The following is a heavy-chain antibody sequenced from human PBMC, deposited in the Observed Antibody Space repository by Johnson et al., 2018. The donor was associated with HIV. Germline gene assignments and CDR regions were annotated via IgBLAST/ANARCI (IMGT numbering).Heavy chain of an antibody. J-gene: IGHJ3*02. CDR1: GFTFSSYA. D-gene: IGHD1-26*01. Sequence: QVQLVESGGGVVQPGRSLRLSCAASGFTFSSYAMHWVRQAPGKGLEWVAVISYDGSNKYYADSVKGRFTISRDNSKNTLYLQMNSLRAEDTVVYYCARGGPPDAFDIWGQGTMVTVSS. CDR3: ARGGPPDAFDI. V-gene: IGHV3-30-3*01. CDR2: ISYDGSNK.